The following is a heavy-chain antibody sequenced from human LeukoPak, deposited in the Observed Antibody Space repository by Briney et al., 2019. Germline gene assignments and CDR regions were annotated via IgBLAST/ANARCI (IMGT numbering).Heavy chain of an antibody. Sequence: GSLRLSCAASGFSFSDYAMHWVRQAPGKGLGYVSRISSNGGSTYYANSVKGRFTIYRDNPKNTLFLQMGSLRAEDMAVYYCAREECSGGSCYFDYWGQGTLVTVSS. D-gene: IGHD2-15*01. J-gene: IGHJ4*02. CDR1: GFSFSDYA. V-gene: IGHV3-64*01. CDR3: AREECSGGSCYFDY. CDR2: ISSNGGST.